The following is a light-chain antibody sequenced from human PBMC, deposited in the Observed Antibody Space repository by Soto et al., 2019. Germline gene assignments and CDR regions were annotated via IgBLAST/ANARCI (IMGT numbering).Light chain of an antibody. J-gene: IGKJ4*01. Sequence: ETVLTQSPGTLPLSPGERATLSCRASQSVDSSYLAWYQQRPGQAPRLLMYAATTRATGIPDRFSGSGSGTDFTLTISRLEPEDFAVYYCQQRSNWPPGLTFGGGTKVDIK. CDR3: QQRSNWPPGLT. CDR2: AAT. V-gene: IGKV3D-20*02. CDR1: QSVDSSY.